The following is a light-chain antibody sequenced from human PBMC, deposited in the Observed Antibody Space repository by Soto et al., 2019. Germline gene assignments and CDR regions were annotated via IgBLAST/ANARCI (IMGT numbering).Light chain of an antibody. V-gene: IGKV1-9*01. CDR2: VAS. Sequence: DIQLTQSPSFLSASVGDRVTITCRASQDTRSYLAWYQQKPGKAPKLLIYVASTLQSGVPSRFSGSGSGTEFTLTISSLQPEHFATYYGQQHNSYSLPFCPGTKVDIK. CDR1: QDTRSY. J-gene: IGKJ3*01. CDR3: QQHNSYSLP.